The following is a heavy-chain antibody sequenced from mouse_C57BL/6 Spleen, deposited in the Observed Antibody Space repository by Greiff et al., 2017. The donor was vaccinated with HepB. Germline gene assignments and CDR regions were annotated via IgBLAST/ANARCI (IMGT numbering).Heavy chain of an antibody. D-gene: IGHD3-2*02. Sequence: VKLQQPGAELVRPGSSVKLSCKASGYTFTSYWMHWVKQRPIQGLEWIGNIDPSDSETHYNQKFKDKATLTVDKSSSTAYMQLSSLTSEDSAVYYCARGTAQDYWGQGTTLTVSS. V-gene: IGHV1-52*01. CDR1: GYTFTSYW. CDR2: IDPSDSET. CDR3: ARGTAQDY. J-gene: IGHJ2*01.